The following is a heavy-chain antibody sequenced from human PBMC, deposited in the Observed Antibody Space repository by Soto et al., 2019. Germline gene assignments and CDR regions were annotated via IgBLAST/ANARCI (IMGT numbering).Heavy chain of an antibody. CDR2: IYSGGTS. Sequence: PGGSLRLSCAASGFTVSSNCMSWVRQAPGKGLEWVSLIYSGGTSYYADSVKGRFTISRDNSKNTLYLQMNSLRAGDTAVYYCARRGSSWIEVYYMDVWGKGTTVTVSS. CDR3: ARRGSSWIEVYYMDV. J-gene: IGHJ6*03. CDR1: GFTVSSNC. V-gene: IGHV3-66*01. D-gene: IGHD6-6*01.